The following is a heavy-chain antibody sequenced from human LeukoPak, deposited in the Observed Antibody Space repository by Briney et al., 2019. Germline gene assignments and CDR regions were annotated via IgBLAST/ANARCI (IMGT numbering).Heavy chain of an antibody. CDR3: AKSAADYSSSSFDY. CDR2: ISGSGGST. Sequence: GGSLRLSCAASGFTFRGYSMNWVRQAPGKGLEWVSSISGSGGSTYYADSVKGRFTISRYNSKNTLYMQMNSLRAEDTAVYYCAKSAADYSSSSFDYWGQGTLVTVSS. D-gene: IGHD6-6*01. V-gene: IGHV3-23*01. CDR1: GFTFRGYS. J-gene: IGHJ4*02.